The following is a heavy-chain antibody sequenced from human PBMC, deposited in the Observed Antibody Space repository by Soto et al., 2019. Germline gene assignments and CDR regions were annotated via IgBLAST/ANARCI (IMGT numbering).Heavy chain of an antibody. CDR2: NNHSGST. CDR1: GGYFSDYY. V-gene: IGHV4-34*01. CDR3: ARKRRGYCSSTSCFDYYYYMDV. Sequence: SETLPLTCAVYGGYFSDYYWSSIRQPQGKGLEGIGKNNHSGSTNYNPPLKSRVTISVDTSKNQFSLKLSSVSAADTAVYYCARKRRGYCSSTSCFDYYYYMDVWGKGTTVTVSS. D-gene: IGHD2-2*01. J-gene: IGHJ6*03.